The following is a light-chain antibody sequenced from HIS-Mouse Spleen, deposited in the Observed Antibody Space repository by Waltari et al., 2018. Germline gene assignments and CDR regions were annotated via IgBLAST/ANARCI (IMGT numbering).Light chain of an antibody. CDR1: ALPNKY. CDR3: YSTDSSGNHRV. J-gene: IGLJ2*01. CDR2: EDS. V-gene: IGLV3-10*01. Sequence: SYELTQPPSVSVSPGQTARITCSGDALPNKYAYLYQQKSGQAPVLVIYEDSKRPSGITERFSGSSSGTMATLTISGAQVEDEADYYCYSTDSSGNHRVFGGGTKLTVL.